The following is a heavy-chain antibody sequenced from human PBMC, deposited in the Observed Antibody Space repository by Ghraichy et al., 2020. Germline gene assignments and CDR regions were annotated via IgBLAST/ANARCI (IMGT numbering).Heavy chain of an antibody. CDR3: ARGRIAAAGPLAY. D-gene: IGHD6-13*01. Sequence: SETLSLTCAVYGGSFSGYYWSWIRQPPGKGLEWIGEINHSGSTNYNPSLKSRVTISVDTSKNQFSLKLSSVTAADTAVYYCARGRIAAAGPLAYWGQGTLVTVSS. CDR2: INHSGST. J-gene: IGHJ4*02. V-gene: IGHV4-34*01. CDR1: GGSFSGYY.